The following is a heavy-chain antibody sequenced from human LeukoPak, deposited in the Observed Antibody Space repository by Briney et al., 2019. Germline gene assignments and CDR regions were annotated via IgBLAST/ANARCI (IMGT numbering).Heavy chain of an antibody. CDR3: AKGGAVVLTGFDS. CDR1: ASTFSRYC. Sequence: PGRSLRLSCAASASTFSRYCTSWVRQHPGKGMEWVANTNKDGRETKYVDFGKGRPTLSRDTAKNSLYLQVNSLRAEDTAAYYCAKGGAVVLTGFDSWGQGTLVSVSS. CDR2: TNKDGRET. J-gene: IGHJ4*02. D-gene: IGHD3-22*01. V-gene: IGHV3-7*03.